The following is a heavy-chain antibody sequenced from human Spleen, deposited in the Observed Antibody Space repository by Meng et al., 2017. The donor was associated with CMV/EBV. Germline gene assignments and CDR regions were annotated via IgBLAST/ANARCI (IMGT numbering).Heavy chain of an antibody. J-gene: IGHJ4*02. CDR3: AKDPYSSSWRDLDY. CDR2: IRYDGSNK. D-gene: IGHD6-13*01. Sequence: QVQLVESGXGVVQPGGSLRRSCAASGFTFSSYGMHWVRQAPGKGLEWVAFIRYDGSNKYYADSVKGRFTISRDNSKNTLYLQMNSLRAEDTAVYYCAKDPYSSSWRDLDYWGQGTLVTVSS. CDR1: GFTFSSYG. V-gene: IGHV3-30*02.